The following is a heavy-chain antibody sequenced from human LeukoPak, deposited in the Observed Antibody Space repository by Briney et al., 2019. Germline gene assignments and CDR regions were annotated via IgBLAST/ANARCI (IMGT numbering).Heavy chain of an antibody. CDR2: ISWNSGSI. CDR3: AKDLGQVVAATAGMDV. J-gene: IGHJ6*02. CDR1: GFTFDDYA. V-gene: IGHV3-9*01. D-gene: IGHD2-15*01. Sequence: PGGSLRLSCAASGFTFDDYAMHWVRQAPGKGLEWVSGISWNSGSIGYADSVKGRFTISRDNAKNSLYLQMNSLRAEDTALYYCAKDLGQVVAATAGMDVWGQGTTVTVSS.